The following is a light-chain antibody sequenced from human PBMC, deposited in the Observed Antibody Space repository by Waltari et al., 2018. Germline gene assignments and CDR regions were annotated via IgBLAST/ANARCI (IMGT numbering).Light chain of an antibody. CDR3: SSYTSSTTVV. V-gene: IGLV2-14*03. CDR1: RYDVGGYKF. CDR2: DVS. J-gene: IGLJ2*01. Sequence: QSALTQPASVSGSPGQSITISCAGSRYDVGGYKFVSWYQQPPGRAPKPLIYDVSNRPSGISRRSSGSKSGSTASLPISGLQTEDEADYFCSSYTSSTTVVFGGGTKLTVL.